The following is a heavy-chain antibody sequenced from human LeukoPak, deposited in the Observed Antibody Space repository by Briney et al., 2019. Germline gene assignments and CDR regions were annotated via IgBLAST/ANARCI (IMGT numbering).Heavy chain of an antibody. CDR1: GFTFSSYA. J-gene: IGHJ4*02. V-gene: IGHV3-30*14. D-gene: IGHD6-19*01. CDR2: ISYDGSNK. Sequence: GGSLRLSCAASGFTFSSYAMHWVRQAPGKGLEWVAVISYDGSNKYYADSVKGRFTISRDNYKNTLFLQMNSLKPEDTAVYYCARGEPTAVAESFDYWVQGTLVTVSS. CDR3: ARGEPTAVAESFDY.